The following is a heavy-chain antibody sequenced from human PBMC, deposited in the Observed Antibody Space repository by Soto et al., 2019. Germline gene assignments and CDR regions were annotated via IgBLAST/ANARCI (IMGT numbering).Heavy chain of an antibody. V-gene: IGHV3-23*01. CDR1: GLAFSSYA. CDR2: ISGSGGST. Sequence: PGGPLRLSCAASGLAFSSYARSWVRQAPGKGLEWVSAISGSGGSTYYGCSVKGRFTISRDNSKNTLYLQMNSLRAEDTAVYYCATPGGWYMYYYYYGMDVWGQGTTVTVSS. J-gene: IGHJ6*02. CDR3: ATPGGWYMYYYYYGMDV. D-gene: IGHD6-19*01.